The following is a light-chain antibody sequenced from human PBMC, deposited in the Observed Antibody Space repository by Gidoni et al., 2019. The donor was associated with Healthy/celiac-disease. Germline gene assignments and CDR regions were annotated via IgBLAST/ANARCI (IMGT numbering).Light chain of an antibody. CDR1: QSVSSSY. J-gene: IGKJ1*01. V-gene: IGKV3-20*01. Sequence: DIVFTQSSGTLSLSPGERATLSCRASQSVSSSYLAWYQQKPGQAPRLLIYGASSRATGIPDRVSGSGSGTDFTLTISRLEPEDFAVYYCQQYGSSPPWTFGQGTKVEI. CDR2: GAS. CDR3: QQYGSSPPWT.